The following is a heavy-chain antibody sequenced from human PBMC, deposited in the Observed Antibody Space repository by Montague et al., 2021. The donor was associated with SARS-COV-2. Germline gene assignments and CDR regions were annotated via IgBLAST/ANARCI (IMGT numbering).Heavy chain of an antibody. D-gene: IGHD3-10*01. CDR1: GFTFSSYA. J-gene: IGHJ3*02. CDR3: ATSRDVLLWFGELLDAFDI. CDR2: ISGSGGST. V-gene: IGHV3-23*01. Sequence: SRRLSLSASGFTFSSYATSWVRQASGKGLEWVSAISGSGGSTYYADSVKGRFTISRDNSKNTLYLQMNSLRAEDTAVYYCATSRDVLLWFGELLDAFDIWGQGTMVTVSS.